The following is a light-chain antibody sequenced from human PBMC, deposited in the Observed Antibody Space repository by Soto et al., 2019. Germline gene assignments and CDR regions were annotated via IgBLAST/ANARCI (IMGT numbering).Light chain of an antibody. V-gene: IGKV3-11*01. CDR1: ESVDTH. Sequence: EIVLTQSPATMSLSPGERATLSCRASESVDTHLAWYQQKPGQAPRLLIYDASTRATGIPARFSGSGSGTDFTLTISSLEAEDFAVYYCQQRSVWVTFGGGTRVDIK. CDR3: QQRSVWVT. J-gene: IGKJ4*01. CDR2: DAS.